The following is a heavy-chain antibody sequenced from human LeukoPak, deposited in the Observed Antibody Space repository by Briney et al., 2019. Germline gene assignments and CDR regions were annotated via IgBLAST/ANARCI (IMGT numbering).Heavy chain of an antibody. J-gene: IGHJ5*02. D-gene: IGHD4-11*01. CDR3: AKAGRNYHNWLDP. CDR1: GFDFSGYG. Sequence: GGSLRLSCAASGFDFSGYGMHWVRQAPGKGLEWVAVTSYDGTAKFYAHSVEGRFTVSRDNSKNTLYLQMNTLRAEDTAVYYCAKAGRNYHNWLDPWGQGTLVTVS. CDR2: TSYDGTAK. V-gene: IGHV3-30*18.